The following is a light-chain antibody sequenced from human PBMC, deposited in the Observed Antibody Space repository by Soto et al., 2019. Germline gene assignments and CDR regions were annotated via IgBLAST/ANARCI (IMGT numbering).Light chain of an antibody. Sequence: ETVMTQSPATLSVSPGERATLSCRASQSISSNLAWYQQKPGQAPRLLIYGASTRATGIPARFTGSGSGTEFTLTISSLQSEDFAVYYCQKYGSFWTFGQGTKVDIK. CDR2: GAS. J-gene: IGKJ1*01. V-gene: IGKV3-15*01. CDR1: QSISSN. CDR3: QKYGSFWT.